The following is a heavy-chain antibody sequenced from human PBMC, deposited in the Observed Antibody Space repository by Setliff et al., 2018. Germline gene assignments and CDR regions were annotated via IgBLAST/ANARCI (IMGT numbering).Heavy chain of an antibody. CDR1: GYTFAGYY. D-gene: IGHD6-13*01. CDR3: ARAGVAAAGRKGVFEY. Sequence: GASVKVSCKASGYTFAGYYMHWVRQTPGQGLEWMGWINPGGGSASIVEQFQGRLTMTRDTSTSTIYMEFSSLRSDDTAVYYCARAGVAAAGRKGVFEYWGQGTLVTVSS. V-gene: IGHV1-46*01. J-gene: IGHJ4*02. CDR2: INPGGGSA.